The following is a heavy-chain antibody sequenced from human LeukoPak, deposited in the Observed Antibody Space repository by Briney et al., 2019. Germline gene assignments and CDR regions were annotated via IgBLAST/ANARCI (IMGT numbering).Heavy chain of an antibody. Sequence: SETLSLTCAVYGESFSDYYWTWIRQPPGKGLEWIGEITQSGITNFNPPLKSRVTISVDTSKNHFTLNLSSVTAADTAVYYCARGPRVTGYYWLNYWGQGTLVTVSS. CDR1: GESFSDYY. CDR2: ITQSGIT. V-gene: IGHV4-34*01. J-gene: IGHJ4*02. CDR3: ARGPRVTGYYWLNY. D-gene: IGHD3-9*01.